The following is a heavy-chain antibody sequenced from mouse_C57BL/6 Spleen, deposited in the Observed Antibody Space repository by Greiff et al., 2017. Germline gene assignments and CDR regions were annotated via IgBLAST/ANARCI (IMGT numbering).Heavy chain of an antibody. D-gene: IGHD2-4*01. Sequence: DVQLQESGPGLVKPSQSLSLTCSVTGYSITSGYYWNWIRQFPGNKLEWMGYISYDGSNNYNPSLKNRISITRDTSKNQFFLKLNSVTTEDTATYYCAREDDYDPFAYWGQGTLVTVSA. CDR3: AREDDYDPFAY. J-gene: IGHJ3*01. V-gene: IGHV3-6*01. CDR1: GYSITSGYY. CDR2: ISYDGSN.